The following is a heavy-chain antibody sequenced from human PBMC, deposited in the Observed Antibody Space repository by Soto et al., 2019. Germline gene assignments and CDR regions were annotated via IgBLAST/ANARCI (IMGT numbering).Heavy chain of an antibody. V-gene: IGHV3-33*01. CDR3: ASEYCSGGSCYYYGMDV. CDR1: GFTFSNYG. J-gene: IGHJ6*02. Sequence: QVQLVESGGGVVQPGRSLRLSCAASGFTFSNYGMHWVRQAPGKGLEWVAVIWYDGSNKYYADSVKGRFTISRDNSKNTLYLQMNSLRAEDTAVYYCASEYCSGGSCYYYGMDVWGQGTTVTASS. D-gene: IGHD2-15*01. CDR2: IWYDGSNK.